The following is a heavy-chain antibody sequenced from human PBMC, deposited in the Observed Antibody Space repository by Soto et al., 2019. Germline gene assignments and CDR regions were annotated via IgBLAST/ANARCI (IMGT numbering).Heavy chain of an antibody. CDR3: ASSQYGGNSCGPSDI. CDR2: IYHSGST. D-gene: IGHD2-21*02. CDR1: GGSISSGGYS. Sequence: QLQLQESGSGLVKPSQTLSLTCADSGGSISSGGYSWSWIRQPPGKGLEWIGYIYHSGSTYYNPSLESHVTISVYRAKNQSSLKLSSVTTEDKAVYYCASSQYGGNSCGPSDIWRQGTMVHVSS. J-gene: IGHJ3*02. V-gene: IGHV4-30-2*01.